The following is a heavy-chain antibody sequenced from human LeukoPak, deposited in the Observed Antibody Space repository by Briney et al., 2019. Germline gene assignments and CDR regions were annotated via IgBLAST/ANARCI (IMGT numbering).Heavy chain of an antibody. J-gene: IGHJ3*02. Sequence: PSETLSLTCTVSGGSISSSSYYWGWIRQPPGKGLEWIGSIYYSGNTYCNPSLKSRVTISVDTSKNQFSLKLSSVTAADTAVYYCARAGAVAGGKNAFDIWGQGTMVTVSS. CDR1: GGSISSSSYY. V-gene: IGHV4-39*01. D-gene: IGHD6-19*01. CDR3: ARAGAVAGGKNAFDI. CDR2: IYYSGNT.